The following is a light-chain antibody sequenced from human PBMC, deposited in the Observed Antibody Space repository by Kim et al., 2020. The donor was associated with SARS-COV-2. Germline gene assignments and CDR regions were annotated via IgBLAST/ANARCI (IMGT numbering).Light chain of an antibody. CDR2: QDS. V-gene: IGLV3-1*01. CDR1: KLGDKY. Sequence: SYELTQPPSVSVSQGQTASITCSGDKLGDKYACWYQQKPGQSPVLVIYQDSKRPSGIPERFSGSNSGNTATLTISGTRAMDEADYYCQAWDSSTAVFGTG. J-gene: IGLJ1*01. CDR3: QAWDSSTAV.